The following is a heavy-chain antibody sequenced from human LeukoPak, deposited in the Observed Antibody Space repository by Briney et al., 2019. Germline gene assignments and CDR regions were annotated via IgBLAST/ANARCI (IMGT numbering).Heavy chain of an antibody. CDR2: FDSEDGET. Sequence: ASVKVSCKVSGYTLPELSMHWVRQAPGKGLEWMGGFDSEDGETIYAQKFQGRVTMNEDTSTDTAYMELCSLRSEDTAVYYCATREYSSASSYYYYYMDVWGKGTTVTVSS. J-gene: IGHJ6*03. CDR1: GYTLPELS. CDR3: ATREYSSASSYYYYYMDV. V-gene: IGHV1-24*01. D-gene: IGHD6-6*01.